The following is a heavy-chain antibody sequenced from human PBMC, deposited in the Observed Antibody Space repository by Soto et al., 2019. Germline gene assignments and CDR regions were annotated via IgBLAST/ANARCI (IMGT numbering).Heavy chain of an antibody. V-gene: IGHV3-15*01. CDR1: VFTFRNVW. D-gene: IGHD1-26*01. J-gene: IGHJ4*02. CDR2: VKSRSDGGTT. Sequence: PGGSLRLSCAASVFTFRNVWMSWVRQAPGKGLEWVGRVKSRSDGGTTDYAAPVKGRFTVSRDDSQSTLSLQMDSLKIEDSAVYFCTTAAGGMWGADYWGQGTPVTVSS. CDR3: TTAAGGMWGADY.